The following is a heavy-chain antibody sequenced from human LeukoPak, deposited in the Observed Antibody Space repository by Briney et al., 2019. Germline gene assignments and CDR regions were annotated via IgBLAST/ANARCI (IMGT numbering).Heavy chain of an antibody. CDR3: ARDEDYYDSSGYRY. CDR1: GFTFDDYG. V-gene: IGHV3-20*04. J-gene: IGHJ4*02. Sequence: GGSLRLSCAASGFTFDDYGMSWVRQAPGKGLEWVSAISGSGGSTYYADSAKGRFTISRDNAKNSLYLQMNSLRAEDTAVYYCARDEDYYDSSGYRYWGQGTLVTVSS. CDR2: ISGSGGST. D-gene: IGHD3-22*01.